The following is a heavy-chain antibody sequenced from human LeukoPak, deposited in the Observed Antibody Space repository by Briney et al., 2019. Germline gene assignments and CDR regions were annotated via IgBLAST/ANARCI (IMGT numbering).Heavy chain of an antibody. D-gene: IGHD6-13*01. CDR2: INHSGST. Sequence: PSETLSLTCAFYGGSFSGYYWSWIRQPPGKGLEWIGEINHSGSTDYYPSLKSRVTISVDTSKNQFSLKLSSVTAADTAVYYCARGLGYSSSKRLDYWGQGTLVTVSS. J-gene: IGHJ4*02. CDR1: GGSFSGYY. V-gene: IGHV4-34*01. CDR3: ARGLGYSSSKRLDY.